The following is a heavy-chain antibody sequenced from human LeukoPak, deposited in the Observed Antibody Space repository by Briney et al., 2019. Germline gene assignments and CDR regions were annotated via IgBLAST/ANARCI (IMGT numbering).Heavy chain of an antibody. CDR1: GFTFSGYW. V-gene: IGHV3-21*01. CDR2: ISSSSSYI. J-gene: IGHJ4*02. D-gene: IGHD5-12*01. CDR3: AREVVATYFDY. Sequence: GGSLRLSCAASGFTFSGYWMHWVRQAPGKGLEWVSSISSSSSYIYYADSVKGRFTISRDNAKNSLYLQMTSLRAEDTAVYYCAREVVATYFDYWGQGTLVTVSS.